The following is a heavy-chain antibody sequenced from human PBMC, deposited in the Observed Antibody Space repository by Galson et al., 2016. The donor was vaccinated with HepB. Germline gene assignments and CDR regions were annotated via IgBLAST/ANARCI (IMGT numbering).Heavy chain of an antibody. V-gene: IGHV5-51*01. CDR3: GRPYYDILTGPYHY. D-gene: IGHD3-9*01. J-gene: IGHJ4*02. Sequence: QSGAEVKKPGESLKISCKASGYNFTNYWIGWVRQMPGKGLEWMGTIYPVDSDTRYSPSFQGQVTISADKSNSTAYLQWSSLKASDTAIYSCGRPYYDILTGPYHYWGQGTLVSVSS. CDR1: GYNFTNYW. CDR2: IYPVDSDT.